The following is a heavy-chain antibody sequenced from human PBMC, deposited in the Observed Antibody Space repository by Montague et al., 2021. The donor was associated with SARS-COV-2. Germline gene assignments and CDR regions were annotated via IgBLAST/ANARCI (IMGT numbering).Heavy chain of an antibody. J-gene: IGHJ4*02. CDR1: GVSISSAHYC. CDR2: IFYDGTS. D-gene: IGHD1-14*01. V-gene: IGHV4-39*01. CDR3: ARHKARNVAPYYFDY. Sequence: SETLSLTYTVSGVSISSAHYCWGWVRQTPGKGLEWIGNIFYDGTSRSNPSLNSRVTISVDTSKSQLSLRLSSVTAADTAVYFCARHKARNVAPYYFDYWGQGTVVTVSS.